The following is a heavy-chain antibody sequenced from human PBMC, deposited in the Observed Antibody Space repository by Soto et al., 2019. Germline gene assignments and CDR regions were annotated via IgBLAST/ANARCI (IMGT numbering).Heavy chain of an antibody. V-gene: IGHV1-69*13. J-gene: IGHJ6*02. CDR3: ARDRVVVVPAATPYYYYGMDV. D-gene: IGHD2-2*01. CDR2: IIPIFGTA. CDR1: GGTFSSYA. Sequence: EASVKVSCKASGGTFSSYAISWVRQAPGQGLEWMGGIIPIFGTANYAQKFQGRVTITADESTSTAYMELSSLRSEDTAVYYCARDRVVVVPAATPYYYYGMDVWGQGTTVTVSS.